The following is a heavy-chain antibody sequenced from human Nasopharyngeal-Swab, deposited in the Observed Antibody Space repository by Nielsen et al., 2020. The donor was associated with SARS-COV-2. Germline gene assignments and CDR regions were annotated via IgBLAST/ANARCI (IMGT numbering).Heavy chain of an antibody. D-gene: IGHD1-26*01. CDR2: ISSSSSTS. Sequence: GESLKIACAASEFTMSRNGRHWVRKAPGKGLEWVAYISSSSSTSYYADSVKGRFTISRDNPKNSLYLQMNSLRDEDTALYYCAGDVAIVGATLENWGQGTLVTVSS. CDR1: EFTMSRNG. V-gene: IGHV3-48*02. CDR3: AGDVAIVGATLEN. J-gene: IGHJ4*02.